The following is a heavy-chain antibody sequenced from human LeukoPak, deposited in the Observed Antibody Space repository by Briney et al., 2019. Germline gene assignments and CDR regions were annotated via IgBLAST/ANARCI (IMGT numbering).Heavy chain of an antibody. V-gene: IGHV4-59*01. D-gene: IGHD6-13*01. CDR1: GGSISSYY. CDR2: IYYSGST. Sequence: PSETLSLTCTVSGGSISSYYWSWIRQPPGKGLEWIGYIYYSGSTNYNPSLKSRVTISVDTSKNQFSLKLSSVTAADTAVYYCARGRSFRYKQQLVFDHWGQGTLVTVSS. J-gene: IGHJ4*02. CDR3: ARGRSFRYKQQLVFDH.